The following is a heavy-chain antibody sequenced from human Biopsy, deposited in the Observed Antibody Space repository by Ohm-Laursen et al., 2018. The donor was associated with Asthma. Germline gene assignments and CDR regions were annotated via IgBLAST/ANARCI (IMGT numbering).Heavy chain of an antibody. Sequence: LSLTCTVSGVSIRSYYWTWIRQPPGKGLEWIGNIHYSGSTYSNPSLKSRVTISVDTSKKQISLRLSSVIAADTAVYYCAGFCSGGNCPDHWGQGTLVTVSA. J-gene: IGHJ4*02. CDR1: GVSIRSYY. CDR3: AGFCSGGNCPDH. CDR2: IHYSGST. D-gene: IGHD2-15*01. V-gene: IGHV4-59*01.